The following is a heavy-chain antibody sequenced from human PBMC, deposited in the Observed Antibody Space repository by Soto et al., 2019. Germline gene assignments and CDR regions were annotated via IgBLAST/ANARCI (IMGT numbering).Heavy chain of an antibody. CDR3: ARVSPPLDY. Sequence: QVQLVESGGGLVKPGGSQRLSWAASGFTFSDYYMSWIRQAPGKGLEWVSNIRTSGSTINYADSVKGRFTISRDNAKNSLYLQMNSLRAEYTAVYYCARVSPPLDYWGQGTLVTVSS. J-gene: IGHJ4*02. V-gene: IGHV3-11*01. CDR2: IRTSGSTI. CDR1: GFTFSDYY.